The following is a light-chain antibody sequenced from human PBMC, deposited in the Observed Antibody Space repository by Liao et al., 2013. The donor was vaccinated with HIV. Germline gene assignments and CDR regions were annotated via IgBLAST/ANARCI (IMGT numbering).Light chain of an antibody. J-gene: IGLJ2*01. CDR2: EDK. CDR3: QAWDSNEVI. Sequence: SYELTQPPSVSVSPGQTADITCSGDKLGNKYASWYQQKPGQSPVLVIYEDKKRPSGIPERFSGSNSGNTATLTISGTQAMDEADYYCQAWDSNEVIFGGGTKLSVL. CDR1: KLGNKY. V-gene: IGLV3-1*01.